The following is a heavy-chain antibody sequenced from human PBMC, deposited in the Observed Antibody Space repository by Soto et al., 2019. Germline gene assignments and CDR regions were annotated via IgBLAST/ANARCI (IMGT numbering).Heavy chain of an antibody. J-gene: IGHJ5*02. Sequence: SVKVSCKASGGTFSSYAISWVRQAPGQGLEWMGGIIPIFGTANYAQKFQGRVTITADESTSTAYMELSSLRSEDTAVYYCARDGSRSPYDYSNYVWFDPWGQGTLVTVSS. CDR2: IIPIFGTA. CDR3: ARDGSRSPYDYSNYVWFDP. V-gene: IGHV1-69*13. D-gene: IGHD4-4*01. CDR1: GGTFSSYA.